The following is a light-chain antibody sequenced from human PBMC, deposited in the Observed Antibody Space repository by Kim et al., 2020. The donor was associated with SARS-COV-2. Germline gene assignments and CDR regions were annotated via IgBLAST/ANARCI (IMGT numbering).Light chain of an antibody. Sequence: DIQMTQSPSSLSASVGDRVTITCQASQDISNYLNWYQQKPGKAPKLLIYDASNLETGVPSRFSGSGSGTDFTFTISSLQPEDIATYYCQQYGKTPLTFGGRTKVDIK. J-gene: IGKJ4*01. V-gene: IGKV1-33*01. CDR2: DAS. CDR3: QQYGKTPLT. CDR1: QDISNY.